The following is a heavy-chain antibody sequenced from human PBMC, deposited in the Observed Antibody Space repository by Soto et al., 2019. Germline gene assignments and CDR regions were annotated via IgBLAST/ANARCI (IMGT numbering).Heavy chain of an antibody. Sequence: QVQLVQSGAEVKKPGSSVKVSCKASGGTFSSYTISWVRQAPGQGLEWMGRIIPILGIANYAQKFQGRVTITADKSTSTAYMELSSLRAEDTAVYYCARVRLLASAADGWYFDLWGRGTLVTVSS. V-gene: IGHV1-69*02. CDR2: IIPILGIA. CDR3: ARVRLLASAADGWYFDL. D-gene: IGHD6-13*01. CDR1: GGTFSSYT. J-gene: IGHJ2*01.